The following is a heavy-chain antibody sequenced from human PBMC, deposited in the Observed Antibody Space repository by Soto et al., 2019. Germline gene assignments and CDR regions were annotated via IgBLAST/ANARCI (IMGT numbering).Heavy chain of an antibody. D-gene: IGHD3-22*01. CDR1: GGSISSGGYS. Sequence: TLSLTCAVSGGSISSGGYSWSWIRQPPGKGLEWIGYIYHSGSTYYNPSLKSRVTISVDRSKNQFSLKLSSVTAADTAVYYCARSSGYISSPPTWFDPWGQGTLVTVSS. J-gene: IGHJ5*02. CDR2: IYHSGST. CDR3: ARSSGYISSPPTWFDP. V-gene: IGHV4-30-2*01.